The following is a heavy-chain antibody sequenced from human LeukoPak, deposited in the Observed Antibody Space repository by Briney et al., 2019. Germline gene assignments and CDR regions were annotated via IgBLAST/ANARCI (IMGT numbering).Heavy chain of an antibody. CDR2: ISSSSYI. CDR3: AKGGILWFGESLYYYYYYGMDV. D-gene: IGHD3-10*01. J-gene: IGHJ6*02. CDR1: GFTFSSYS. V-gene: IGHV3-21*04. Sequence: GGSLRLSCVASGFTFSSYSMKWVRQAPGKGREWVSSISSSSYIDYADSVKGRFTISRDNAKNTLYLQMNSLRAEDTAVYYCAKGGILWFGESLYYYYYYGMDVWGQGTTVTVSS.